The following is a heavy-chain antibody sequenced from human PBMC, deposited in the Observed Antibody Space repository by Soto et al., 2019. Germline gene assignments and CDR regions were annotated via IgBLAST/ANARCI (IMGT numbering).Heavy chain of an antibody. J-gene: IGHJ3*01. CDR2: LLHSGTT. CDR3: AYSSGWYRHDV. D-gene: IGHD6-19*01. Sequence: QVQLQESGPGLVKPSGTLSLTCAVSGDSISSPKWWTWLRQPPGKGQEWIGDLLHSGTTNYNPSLKSRVILSVDKSQNQFSLSLTSVTAADTAIYYCAYSSGWYRHDVWGQGTSVTVSS. CDR1: GDSISSPKW. V-gene: IGHV4-4*02.